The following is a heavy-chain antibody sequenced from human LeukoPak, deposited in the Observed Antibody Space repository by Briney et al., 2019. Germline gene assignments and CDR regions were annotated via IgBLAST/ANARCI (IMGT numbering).Heavy chain of an antibody. CDR2: LNPNNGAT. V-gene: IGHV1-2*06. D-gene: IGHD1-1*01. CDR3: ARDVGEMLQPGQADY. CDR1: GYAFTAYY. Sequence: ASVKVSCKTSGYAFTAYYIHWVRQAPGHGLEWVGRLNPNNGATNFAQNFQDRVTMTRDMSITTVYMELSRLASDDTAVYYCARDVGEMLQPGQADYWGQGTLVTVSS. J-gene: IGHJ4*02.